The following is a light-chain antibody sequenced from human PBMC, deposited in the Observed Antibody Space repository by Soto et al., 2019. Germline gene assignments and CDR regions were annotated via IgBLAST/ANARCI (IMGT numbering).Light chain of an antibody. CDR2: GAS. V-gene: IGKV3-15*01. CDR3: QPSYSTALS. CDR1: QSVSSD. Sequence: EIVMTQSPATLSVSPGERATLSCRASQSVSSDLAWYQQKPGQAPRLLIYGASARATGIHSAYTGTVPGTDFTLSASSLQPEHLATNCCQPSYSTALSVGEGTRLEIK. J-gene: IGKJ5*01.